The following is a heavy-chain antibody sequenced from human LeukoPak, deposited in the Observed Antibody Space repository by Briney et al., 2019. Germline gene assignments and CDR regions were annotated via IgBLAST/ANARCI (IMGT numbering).Heavy chain of an antibody. CDR1: GFTFSGSA. V-gene: IGHV3-73*01. CDR3: TTSEICIAAADY. J-gene: IGHJ4*02. Sequence: GGSLKLSCAASGFTFSGSAMHWVRQASGKGLEWVGRIRSKANSYATAYAASVKGKFTISRDDSKNTAYLQMNSLKTEDTAGYYCTTSEICIAAADYWGQGTLVTVSS. CDR2: IRSKANSYAT. D-gene: IGHD6-13*01.